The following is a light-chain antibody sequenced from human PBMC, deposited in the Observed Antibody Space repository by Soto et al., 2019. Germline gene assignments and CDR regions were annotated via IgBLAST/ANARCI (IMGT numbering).Light chain of an antibody. Sequence: EIVMTQSPATLSVSPGERATLSCRASQSVNINLAWYQQKPGQAPRPLIYGTSTRATGVPARFSGSGSGTEFTLTISNLQSEDFAVYYCQQYNDWPPLTFGGGTKVDIK. CDR2: GTS. V-gene: IGKV3-15*01. J-gene: IGKJ4*01. CDR3: QQYNDWPPLT. CDR1: QSVNIN.